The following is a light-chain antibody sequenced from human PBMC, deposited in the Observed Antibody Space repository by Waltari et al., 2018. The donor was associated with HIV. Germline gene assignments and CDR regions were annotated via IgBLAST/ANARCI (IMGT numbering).Light chain of an antibody. Sequence: DVVLTQSPLSLPVTLGQPASISCRSSQGLVYSDGDIYLNWFQQRPCQSPRRLIYKVSNRDSGVPDRFSGSGSGTDFTLKISRVEAEDVGVYYCMQGTHWPTTFGQGTKLEIK. V-gene: IGKV2-30*01. J-gene: IGKJ2*01. CDR2: KVS. CDR3: MQGTHWPTT. CDR1: QGLVYSDGDIY.